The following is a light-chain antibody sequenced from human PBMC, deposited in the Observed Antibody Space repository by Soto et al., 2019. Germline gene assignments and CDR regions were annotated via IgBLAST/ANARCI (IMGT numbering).Light chain of an antibody. CDR1: SGHSSYA. CDR2: LNSDGSH. Sequence: QSVLTQSPSASASLGASVKRTCTLSSGHSSYAIAWHQQRPEKGPRYLMKLNSDGSHSKGDGIPDRFSGSSSGAERYLTISSIQSEDEADYYCQTWGTGIQVFGGGTKLTVL. J-gene: IGLJ2*01. CDR3: QTWGTGIQV. V-gene: IGLV4-69*01.